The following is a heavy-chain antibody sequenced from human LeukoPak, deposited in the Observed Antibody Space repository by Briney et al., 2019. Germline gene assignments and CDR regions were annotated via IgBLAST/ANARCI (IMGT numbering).Heavy chain of an antibody. CDR1: GGSISSSSYY. D-gene: IGHD3-10*01. J-gene: IGHJ4*02. V-gene: IGHV4-39*01. CDR2: IYYSGST. Sequence: PSETLSLTCTVSGGSISSSSYYWGWIRQPPGKWLEWIGSIYYSGSTYYNPSLKSRVTISVDTSKNQFSLKLSSVTAADTAVYYCARRLGYYYGSGSPTKTDYWGQGTLVTVSS. CDR3: ARRLGYYYGSGSPTKTDY.